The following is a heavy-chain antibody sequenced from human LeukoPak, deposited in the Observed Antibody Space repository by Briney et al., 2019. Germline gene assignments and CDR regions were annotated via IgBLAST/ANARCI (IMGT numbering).Heavy chain of an antibody. D-gene: IGHD6-13*01. J-gene: IGHJ4*02. Sequence: ASVKVSCKASGGTFSSYAISWVRQAHGQGLEWMGRIIPIFGIANYAQKFQGRVTITADKSTSTAYMELSSLRSEDTAVYYCARVYIEAAAAYYFDYWGQGTLVTVSS. V-gene: IGHV1-69*04. CDR2: IIPIFGIA. CDR3: ARVYIEAAAAYYFDY. CDR1: GGTFSSYA.